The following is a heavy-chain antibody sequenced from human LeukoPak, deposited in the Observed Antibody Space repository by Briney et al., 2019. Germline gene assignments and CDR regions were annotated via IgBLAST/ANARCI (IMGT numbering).Heavy chain of an antibody. V-gene: IGHV4-39*02. CDR3: ARDPSRAAAGTDY. CDR1: GGSISSSSYY. Sequence: SETLSLTCTVSGGSISSSSYYWGWIRQPPGKGLEWIGSIYYSGSTYYNPSLKSRVTISVDTSKNRFSLKLSSVTAADTAVYYCARDPSRAAAGTDYWGQGTLVTVSS. J-gene: IGHJ4*02. D-gene: IGHD6-13*01. CDR2: IYYSGST.